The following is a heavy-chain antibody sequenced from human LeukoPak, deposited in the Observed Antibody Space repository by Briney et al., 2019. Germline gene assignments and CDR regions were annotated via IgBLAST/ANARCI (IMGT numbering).Heavy chain of an antibody. D-gene: IGHD3-22*01. CDR2: ISSSGSTI. Sequence: GGSLRLSCAASGFTFSDYYMSWIRQAPGKGLEWVSYISSSGSTIYYADPVKGRFTISRDNSKNTLYLQMNSLRAEDTAVYYCAKESTYYYDSSGYLRSYYFDYWGQGTLVTVSS. V-gene: IGHV3-11*04. J-gene: IGHJ4*02. CDR1: GFTFSDYY. CDR3: AKESTYYYDSSGYLRSYYFDY.